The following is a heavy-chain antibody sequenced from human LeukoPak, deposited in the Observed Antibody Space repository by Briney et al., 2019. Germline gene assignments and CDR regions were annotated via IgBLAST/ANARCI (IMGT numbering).Heavy chain of an antibody. CDR2: ISGSGGST. Sequence: GGSLRLSCAASGFTFSSYGMSWVRQAPGKGLEWVSAISGSGGSTYYADSVKGRFTISRDNSKNTLYLQMNSLRAEDTAVYYCALAGILVGAKGEDWGQGTLVTVSS. D-gene: IGHD1-26*01. CDR1: GFTFSSYG. V-gene: IGHV3-23*01. J-gene: IGHJ4*02. CDR3: ALAGILVGAKGED.